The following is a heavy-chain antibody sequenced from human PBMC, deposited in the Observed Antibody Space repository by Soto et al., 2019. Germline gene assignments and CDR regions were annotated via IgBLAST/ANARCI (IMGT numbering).Heavy chain of an antibody. CDR1: GGSISSYY. D-gene: IGHD3-9*01. CDR3: ARHSPDFDWLSQFDY. CDR2: IYYSGST. Sequence: PSETLSLTCTVSGGSISSYYWSWIRQPPGKGLEWIGYIYYSGSTNYNPSLKSRVTISVDTSKNQFSLKLSSVTAADTAVYYCARHSPDFDWLSQFDYWGQGTLVTVSS. V-gene: IGHV4-59*08. J-gene: IGHJ4*02.